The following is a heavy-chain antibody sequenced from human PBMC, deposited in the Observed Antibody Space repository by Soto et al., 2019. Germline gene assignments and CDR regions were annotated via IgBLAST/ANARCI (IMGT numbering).Heavy chain of an antibody. CDR3: ARDDDDILTGYSYGMDV. J-gene: IGHJ6*02. Sequence: QVQLVQSGAEVKKPGASVKVSCKASGYTFTSYAMHWVRQAPGQRLEWMGWINAGTGNTKYSQKFQGRVTITRDTSASTAYMELSSLRAEDTAVYYCARDDDDILTGYSYGMDVWGQGTTVTVSS. V-gene: IGHV1-3*01. D-gene: IGHD3-9*01. CDR1: GYTFTSYA. CDR2: INAGTGNT.